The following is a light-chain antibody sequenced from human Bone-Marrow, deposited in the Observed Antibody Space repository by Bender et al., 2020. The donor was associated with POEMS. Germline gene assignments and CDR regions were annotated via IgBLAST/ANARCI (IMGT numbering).Light chain of an antibody. CDR2: EVT. Sequence: QSALTQPPSASGSPGQSVTISCTGASSDVGGYNFVSWYQQHPGKAPKLMIYEVTKRPSGVPDRFSGSKSGNTASLTVSGFQAEDEAEYYCSSYAGTNIYVFGTGTKVTVV. CDR1: SSDVGGYNF. CDR3: SSYAGTNIYV. V-gene: IGLV2-8*01. J-gene: IGLJ1*01.